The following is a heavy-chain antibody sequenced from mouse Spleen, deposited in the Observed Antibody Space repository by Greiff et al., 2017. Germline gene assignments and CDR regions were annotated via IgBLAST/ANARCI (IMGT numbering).Heavy chain of an antibody. D-gene: IGHD2-3*01. CDR2: IHPNSGST. CDR3: ARSVYDGYSFAY. CDR1: GYTFTSYW. Sequence: QVQLKQPGAELVKPGASVKLSCKASGYTFTSYWMHWVKQRPGQGLEWIGMIHPNSGSTNYNEKFKSKATLTVDKSSSTAYMQLSSLTSEDTAVYYCARSVYDGYSFAYWGQGTLVTVSA. J-gene: IGHJ3*01. V-gene: IGHV1-64*01.